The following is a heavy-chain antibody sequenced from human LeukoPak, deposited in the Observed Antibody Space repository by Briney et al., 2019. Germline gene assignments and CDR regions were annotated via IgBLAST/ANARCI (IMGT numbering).Heavy chain of an antibody. J-gene: IGHJ6*03. CDR2: IYSSGRT. V-gene: IGHV4-61*02. D-gene: IGHD2-2*01. CDR3: ARGRTGYQLLPTKKDYSYYYVDV. CDR1: GDSINSNNYY. Sequence: SETLSLTCTVSGDSINSNNYYWSWIRQPAGKGLEWIGRIYSSGRTNYNPSLKSRVTISLDTSRNQFSLKLRSVTAADRAVYYCARGRTGYQLLPTKKDYSYYYVDVWDKGTTVTVSS.